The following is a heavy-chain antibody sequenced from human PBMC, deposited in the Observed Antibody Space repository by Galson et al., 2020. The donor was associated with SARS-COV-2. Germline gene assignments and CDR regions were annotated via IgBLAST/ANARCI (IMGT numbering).Heavy chain of an antibody. D-gene: IGHD1-26*01. CDR3: ARGLGEPRQYYYFYMDV. J-gene: IGHJ6*03. CDR1: GGSISGYY. Sequence: SETLSLTCTLSGGSISGYYWSWIRQPPGKGLEWIGEINHGGNTNYSPSLKSRVTISVDTSKNQYSLKLSSVTAADTAVYYCARGLGEPRQYYYFYMDVWGKGTTVTVS. V-gene: IGHV4-34*01. CDR2: INHGGNT.